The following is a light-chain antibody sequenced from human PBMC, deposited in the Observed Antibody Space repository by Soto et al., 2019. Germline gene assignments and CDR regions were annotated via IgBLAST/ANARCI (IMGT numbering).Light chain of an antibody. Sequence: DIPMTQSPSSVSASVGDRVTITCRASQGISSRLAWYHQKPGKAPKLLIYGASRLQSGVPARFSGSGSGTDFTLTISSLQPEYFATYYCQQASSFPLTFGGGTKVE. CDR2: GAS. V-gene: IGKV1-12*01. CDR1: QGISSR. J-gene: IGKJ4*01. CDR3: QQASSFPLT.